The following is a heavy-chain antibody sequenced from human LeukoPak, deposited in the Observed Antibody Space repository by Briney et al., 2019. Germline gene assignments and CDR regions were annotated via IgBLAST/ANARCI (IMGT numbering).Heavy chain of an antibody. J-gene: IGHJ4*02. CDR2: INPNSGGT. CDR1: GGTFSSYA. V-gene: IGHV1-2*02. CDR3: ARLLLWFGDPDANDY. Sequence: ASVKVSCKASGGTFSSYAISWVRQAPGQGLEWMGWINPNSGGTNYAQKFQGRVTMTRDTSISTAYMELSRLRSDDTAVYYCARLLLWFGDPDANDYWGQGTLVTVSS. D-gene: IGHD3-10*01.